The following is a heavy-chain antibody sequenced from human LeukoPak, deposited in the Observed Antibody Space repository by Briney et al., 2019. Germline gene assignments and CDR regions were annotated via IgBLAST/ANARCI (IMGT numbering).Heavy chain of an antibody. CDR1: GYTFTSYA. CDR2: INAGNGNT. Sequence: GASVKVSCKASGYTFTSYAMHWVRQAPGQRLEWMGWINAGNGNTKYSQKFQGRVTITRDTSASTAYMELSSLRSEDTAVYYCARDRRPVAALEYNWFDPWGQVTLVTVSS. V-gene: IGHV1-3*01. CDR3: ARDRRPVAALEYNWFDP. D-gene: IGHD2-15*01. J-gene: IGHJ5*02.